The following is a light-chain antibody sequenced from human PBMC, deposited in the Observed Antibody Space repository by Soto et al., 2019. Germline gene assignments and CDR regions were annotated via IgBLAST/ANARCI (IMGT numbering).Light chain of an antibody. CDR3: CSYTTSDTLV. Sequence: QSVLTQPSSVSGSPGQSVTISCTGTSSDVGNYNRVSWYQQPPGTAPKLTIYEVNNRPSGVPDRFSGSKSGNTASLTISGLQAEDEADYYCCSYTTSDTLVFGGGTKVTVL. CDR1: SSDVGNYNR. V-gene: IGLV2-18*02. CDR2: EVN. J-gene: IGLJ2*01.